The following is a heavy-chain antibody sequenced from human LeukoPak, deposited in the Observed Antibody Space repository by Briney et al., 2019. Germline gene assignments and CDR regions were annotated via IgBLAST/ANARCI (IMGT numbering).Heavy chain of an antibody. D-gene: IGHD2-15*01. CDR1: GYTFTSYG. CDR2: ISAYNGNT. V-gene: IGHV1-18*01. CDR3: ARGLGVVVVAANNWFDP. Sequence: ASVKVSCKASGYTFTSYGISWVRQAPGQGLEWMGWISAYNGNTNYAQKLQGRVTMTTDTSTSTAYMELRSLRSDDTAVYYCARGLGVVVVAANNWFDPWGQGTLVTVSS. J-gene: IGHJ5*02.